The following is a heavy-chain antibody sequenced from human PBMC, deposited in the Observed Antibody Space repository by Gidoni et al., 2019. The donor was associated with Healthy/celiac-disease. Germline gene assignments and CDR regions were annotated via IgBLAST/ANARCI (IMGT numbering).Heavy chain of an antibody. CDR3: ARDRDRYCSGISCYSCCFDP. J-gene: IGHJ5*02. CDR2: ISNSSTTI. Sequence: YSMNWVRQAPGKGLEWVSYISNSSTTIYYAASVQSRFTISRDNAKNSLYLQMNSLRDEDTAVYYCARDRDRYCSGISCYSCCFDPWGQGILVTVSS. D-gene: IGHD2-2*02. V-gene: IGHV3-48*02. CDR1: YS.